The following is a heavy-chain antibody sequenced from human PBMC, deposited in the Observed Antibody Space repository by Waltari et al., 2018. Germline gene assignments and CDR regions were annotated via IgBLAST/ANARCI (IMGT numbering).Heavy chain of an antibody. V-gene: IGHV4-34*02. J-gene: IGHJ4*02. CDR3: ASWGGPANYFDY. Sequence: QVQLQQWGAGLLKPSETLSLTCAVYGGSFRGYYWSWIRQPPGKGLEWIGEINHSGYSSYNSSLKSRDAVSVDTSKNLFSLNLTSVTAADTAVYYCASWGGPANYFDYWGQGTLVSVSS. D-gene: IGHD2-21*01. CDR2: INHSGYS. CDR1: GGSFRGYY.